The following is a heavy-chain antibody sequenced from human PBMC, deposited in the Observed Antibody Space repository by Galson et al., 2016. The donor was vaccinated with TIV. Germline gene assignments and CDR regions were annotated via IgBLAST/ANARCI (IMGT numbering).Heavy chain of an antibody. J-gene: IGHJ6*02. V-gene: IGHV1-69*13. CDR2: IIPLFSTA. Sequence: SVKVSCKASGGSFSSYVISWVRQAPGQGLGWMGGIIPLFSTANYAQEFQGRAPITADESTSKAYMELSSRRSEDKAIYYFAKDRNTAMDTYYWYYGMDVWGQGTTVTVSS. D-gene: IGHD5-18*01. CDR3: AKDRNTAMDTYYWYYGMDV. CDR1: GGSFSSYV.